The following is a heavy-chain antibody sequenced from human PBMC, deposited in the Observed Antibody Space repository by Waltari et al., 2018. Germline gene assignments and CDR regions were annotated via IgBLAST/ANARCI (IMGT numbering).Heavy chain of an antibody. CDR2: IHSDESGA. CDR1: GLNFANYW. CDR3: VRDGGVAGIRTFDF. D-gene: IGHD6-19*01. V-gene: IGHV3-74*01. J-gene: IGHJ4*02. Sequence: EAQLVESGGGLVQPGGSLRLSCEASGLNFANYWMHWVRQAPGKGLEGVSCIHSDESGAHFAGSVKGRFTISRDDAKNTLYLQMNSLRFEDTALYYCVRDGGVAGIRTFDFWGQGTLVTASS.